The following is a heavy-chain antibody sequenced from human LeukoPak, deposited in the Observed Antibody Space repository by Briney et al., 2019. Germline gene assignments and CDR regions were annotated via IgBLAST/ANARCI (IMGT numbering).Heavy chain of an antibody. CDR2: ISSSSSYI. V-gene: IGHV3-21*05. Sequence: GGSLRLSCAASGFTFSSYEMNWVRQAPGKGLEWVSYISSSSSYIYYADSVKGRFTISRDNAKNSLYLQMNSLRAEDTAVYYCARGKTSQNIVTRKTYNWFDPWGQGTLVTVSS. CDR3: ARGKTSQNIVTRKTYNWFDP. CDR1: GFTFSSYE. J-gene: IGHJ5*02. D-gene: IGHD2/OR15-2a*01.